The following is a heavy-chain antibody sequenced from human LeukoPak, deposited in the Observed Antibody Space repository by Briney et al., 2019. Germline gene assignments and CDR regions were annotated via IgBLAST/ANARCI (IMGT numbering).Heavy chain of an antibody. CDR3: ATLGAYDRFDS. CDR2: IKQDGSEK. J-gene: IGHJ4*02. CDR1: GFTFSNYW. V-gene: IGHV3-7*05. Sequence: GLSLRLSCAASGFTFSNYWMSWVRQAPGKGLEWVANIKQDGSEKLYVDSLKGRFTISRDNAKNSLYLQMNSLRAEDTAVYYCATLGAYDRFDSWGQGTLVTVSS. D-gene: IGHD5-12*01.